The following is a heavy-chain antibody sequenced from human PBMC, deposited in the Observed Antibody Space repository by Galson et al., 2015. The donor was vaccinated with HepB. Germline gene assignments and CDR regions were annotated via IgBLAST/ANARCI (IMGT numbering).Heavy chain of an antibody. V-gene: IGHV1-18*01. D-gene: IGHD3-3*01. CDR1: GYTFTSYG. Sequence: SVKVSCKASGYTFTSYGISWVRQAPGQGLEWMGWISAYNGNTNYAQKLQGRVTMTTDTSTSTAYMELRSLRSDDTAVYYCARVDYDFWSGYDRWFDPWGQGTLVTVSS. J-gene: IGHJ5*02. CDR3: ARVDYDFWSGYDRWFDP. CDR2: ISAYNGNT.